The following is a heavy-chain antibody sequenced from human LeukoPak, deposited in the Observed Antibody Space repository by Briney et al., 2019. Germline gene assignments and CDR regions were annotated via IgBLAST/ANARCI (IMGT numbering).Heavy chain of an antibody. CDR2: IKNKIASGTT. Sequence: GGSLRLSCAASGFTFSNAWMNWVRQAPGKGLEWVGRIKNKIASGTTDYAAPVKGRFTISRDDSKNTLFLQMNTLKTEDTAMYYCTTNDAFDIWGQGTMVTVSS. J-gene: IGHJ3*02. CDR1: GFTFSNAW. CDR3: TTNDAFDI. V-gene: IGHV3-15*01.